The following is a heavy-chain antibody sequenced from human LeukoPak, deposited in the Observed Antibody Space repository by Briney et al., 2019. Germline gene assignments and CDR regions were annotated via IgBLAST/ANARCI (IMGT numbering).Heavy chain of an antibody. CDR1: GFTFSSYA. J-gene: IGHJ4*02. D-gene: IGHD2-21*02. V-gene: IGHV3-23*01. Sequence: QPGGSLRLSCAASGFTFSSYAMSWVRQAPGKGLEWVSAISGSGDDTYYADSVKGRFTTSRDNSKHTLYLQMNSLRAEDTAVYYCAKLFVVVTAISDFDYWGQGTLVTVSS. CDR3: AKLFVVVTAISDFDY. CDR2: ISGSGDDT.